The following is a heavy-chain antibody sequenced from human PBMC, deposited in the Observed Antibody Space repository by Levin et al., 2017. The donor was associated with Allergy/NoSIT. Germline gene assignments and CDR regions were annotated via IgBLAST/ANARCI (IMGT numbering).Heavy chain of an antibody. CDR3: ARGACSSASCYRRLDGLDI. J-gene: IGHJ3*02. CDR2: FHTAGDS. CDR1: GFTFSYYD. D-gene: IGHD2-2*01. Sequence: GESLKIFCVASGFTFSYYDMHWFRQRTGEGLEWVSAFHTAGDSHYAGSVEGRFTVSREDAQNSFYLQMNSLRAGDTAVYYCARGACSSASCYRRLDGLDIWGQGTMVTVSS. V-gene: IGHV3-13*01.